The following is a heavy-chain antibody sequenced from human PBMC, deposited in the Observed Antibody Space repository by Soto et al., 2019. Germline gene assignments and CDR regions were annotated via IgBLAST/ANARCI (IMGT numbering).Heavy chain of an antibody. J-gene: IGHJ4*02. CDR3: AKDYSYSSYLDY. D-gene: IGHD6-13*01. Sequence: QVQLVESGGGVVQPGGSLRLSCAASKFTLSSYGMHWVRQAPGKGLEWVAIIPYDGTHTYYADSVKGRFTISRDTSKNTLYLQMNRLRPEDPAIYYWAKDYSYSSYLDYWGQGTLVTVSS. V-gene: IGHV3-30*18. CDR2: IPYDGTHT. CDR1: KFTLSSYG.